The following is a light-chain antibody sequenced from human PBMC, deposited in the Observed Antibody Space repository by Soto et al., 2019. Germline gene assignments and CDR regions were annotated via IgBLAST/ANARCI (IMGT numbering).Light chain of an antibody. J-gene: IGKJ4*01. CDR2: DAS. CDR1: QSVSSY. V-gene: IGKV3-11*01. Sequence: EIVLTQSPATLSLSPGERATLSCRASQSVSSYLAWYQQKPGQAPRLLIYDASNRATVIPARFSGSGSGTDFTLTISRLVPEDFAVYYCQQRSNWPPGLTFGGVTKVEIK. CDR3: QQRSNWPPGLT.